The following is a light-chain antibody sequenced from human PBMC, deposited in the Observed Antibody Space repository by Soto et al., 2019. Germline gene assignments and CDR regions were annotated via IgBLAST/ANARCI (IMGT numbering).Light chain of an antibody. Sequence: DIQMTQSPSSLSASVGDRVTITCRASQSISSYLYWYQQKPGKAPKLLIYAASSLQSGVPSRFSGSGSGTDFTLTISSLQPEDFATYYCQQSYSTPRTVGQGTKVEIK. V-gene: IGKV1-39*01. CDR2: AAS. CDR1: QSISSY. J-gene: IGKJ1*01. CDR3: QQSYSTPRT.